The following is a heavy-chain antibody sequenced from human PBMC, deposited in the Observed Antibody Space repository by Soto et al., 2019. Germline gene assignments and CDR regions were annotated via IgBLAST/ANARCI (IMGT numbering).Heavy chain of an antibody. CDR2: IYYSRST. V-gene: IGHV4-39*01. Sequence: PSETLSLTCTVSGDSISSSSYYWCWIRQPPGKGLEWIGTIYYSRSTYYNPSLKSRVTFSVDTSKNQFSLRLTSVTAADTAVYYCARRVQLERRGDAFDIWGQGTMVT. D-gene: IGHD1-1*01. CDR3: ARRVQLERRGDAFDI. CDR1: GDSISSSSYY. J-gene: IGHJ3*02.